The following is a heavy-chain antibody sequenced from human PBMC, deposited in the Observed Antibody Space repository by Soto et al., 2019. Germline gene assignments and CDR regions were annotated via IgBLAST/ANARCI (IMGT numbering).Heavy chain of an antibody. CDR3: ASSITMVRGVIREYNWFDP. CDR1: GGTFSSYA. Sequence: SVKVSCKASGGTFSSYAISWVRQAPGQGLEWMGGIIPIFGTANYAQKFQGRVTITADESTSTAYMELSSLRSEDTAVYYCASSITMVRGVIREYNWFDPWGQGTLVTVSS. J-gene: IGHJ5*02. D-gene: IGHD3-10*01. V-gene: IGHV1-69*13. CDR2: IIPIFGTA.